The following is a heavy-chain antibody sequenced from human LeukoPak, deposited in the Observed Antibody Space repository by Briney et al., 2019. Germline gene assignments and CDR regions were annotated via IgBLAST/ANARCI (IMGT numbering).Heavy chain of an antibody. CDR3: ANQLGYFDD. V-gene: IGHV3-23*01. J-gene: IGHJ4*02. Sequence: PGGSLRLSCAASGFTFSSYAMSWVRQAPGKGLEWVSAISGSDGRTYYADSVKGRFTISRDNSKNTLYLQMNSLRADDTALYCCANQLGYFDDWGQGTLVTVSS. CDR2: ISGSDGRT. CDR1: GFTFSSYA. D-gene: IGHD1-1*01.